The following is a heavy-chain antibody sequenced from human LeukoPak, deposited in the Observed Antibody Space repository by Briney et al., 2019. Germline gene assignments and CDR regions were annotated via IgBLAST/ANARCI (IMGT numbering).Heavy chain of an antibody. J-gene: IGHJ4*02. Sequence: SETLSLTCIVSGGSISSSIYYWAWVRQPPGKGLEWIGTVFYNGATQYSPSLRSRVTISIDTSTNQFSLKLSSVTAADTAVYFCAREGVARFHYWGLGTLVTVSS. D-gene: IGHD3-3*01. V-gene: IGHV4-39*07. CDR1: GGSISSSIYY. CDR2: VFYNGAT. CDR3: AREGVARFHY.